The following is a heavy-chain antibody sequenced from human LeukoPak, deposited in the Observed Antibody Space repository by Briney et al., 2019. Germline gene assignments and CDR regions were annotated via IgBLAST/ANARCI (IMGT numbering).Heavy chain of an antibody. J-gene: IGHJ4*02. Sequence: PSETLSLTCNVSGDSISSDYWSWLRQPPGKGLEWIGYINYSGRSSYNPALKSRVTISVDTSSNQVSLKLRSVTAADTAVYYCARLDCSADACYNYWGLGSLFTVSS. CDR1: GDSISSDY. V-gene: IGHV4-59*08. D-gene: IGHD2-15*01. CDR2: INYSGRS. CDR3: ARLDCSADACYNY.